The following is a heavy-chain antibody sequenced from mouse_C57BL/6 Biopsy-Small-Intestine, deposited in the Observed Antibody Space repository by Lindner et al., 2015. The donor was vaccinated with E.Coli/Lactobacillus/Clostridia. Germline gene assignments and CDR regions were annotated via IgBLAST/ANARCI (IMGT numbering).Heavy chain of an antibody. D-gene: IGHD2-4*01. Sequence: SVKVSCKGSGGTFSSNPINWVRQAPGQGLEWMGGIIPIFGTSNYAQKFQGRVTITADESTSTAYMELSSLRSEDTAVYYCARRGSAYYDSSNYYHQGHYFDYWGQGTLVTVSS. J-gene: IGHJ2*01. CDR2: IIPIFGTS. V-gene: IGHV1-69*02. CDR1: GGTFSSNP. CDR3: ARRGSAYYDSSNYYHQGHYFDY.